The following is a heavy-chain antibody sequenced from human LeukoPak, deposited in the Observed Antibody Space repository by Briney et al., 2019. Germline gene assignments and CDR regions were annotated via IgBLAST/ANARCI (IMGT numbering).Heavy chain of an antibody. CDR1: GYTFTDHY. CDR2: INPNSGDT. V-gene: IGHV1-2*02. CDR3: AREMGRVVVITEFDAFDI. J-gene: IGHJ3*02. D-gene: IGHD3-22*01. Sequence: ASVKVSCKASGYTFTDHYIHWVRQAPGQGLEWMGWINPNSGDTNYAQKFQGRVTMTRDTSISTAYMELSRLRSDDTAVYYCAREMGRVVVITEFDAFDIWGQGTMVTVSS.